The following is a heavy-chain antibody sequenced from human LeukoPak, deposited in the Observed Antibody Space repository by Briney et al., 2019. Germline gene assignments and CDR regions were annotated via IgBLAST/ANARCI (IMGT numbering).Heavy chain of an antibody. CDR1: GFRFSSYG. D-gene: IGHD6-25*01. Sequence: PGGSLRLSCAASGFRFSSYGVNWVRQAPGNGLEWVSFIQNDGTKKCYADFVKGRFTISRENSVNTLYLQMDSLRPEDTAVYYCAKDAATHGWFDPWGQGTLVTVSS. CDR3: AKDAATHGWFDP. J-gene: IGHJ5*02. CDR2: IQNDGTKK. V-gene: IGHV3-30*02.